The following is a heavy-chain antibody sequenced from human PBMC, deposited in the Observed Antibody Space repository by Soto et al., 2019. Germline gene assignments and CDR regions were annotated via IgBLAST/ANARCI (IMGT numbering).Heavy chain of an antibody. Sequence: QVQLVQSGAEVKKPGSSVKVSCKASGGTFSSYTISWVRQAPGQGLEWRGRIIPILGIANYAQKFQGRGTMTADKSTSTAYMELSSLRSEDTAVYYCARDGYYYYCGMDVWGQGTTVTVSS. CDR2: IIPILGIA. J-gene: IGHJ6*02. V-gene: IGHV1-69*08. CDR3: ARDGYYYYCGMDV. CDR1: GGTFSSYT.